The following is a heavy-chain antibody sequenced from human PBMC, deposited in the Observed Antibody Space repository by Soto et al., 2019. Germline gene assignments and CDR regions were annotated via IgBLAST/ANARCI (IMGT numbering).Heavy chain of an antibody. D-gene: IGHD6-19*01. J-gene: IGHJ4*02. CDR3: ARHVAVARTRGIDY. Sequence: QVQLQESGPGLVKPSGTLSLTCAVSGGSISDNWWSWVRQPPGKGLEWIGEIYHSGTTNYNPSLNSRVTISLDKSASQISLALNSVTAADTDVYCCARHVAVARTRGIDYWGQGTLVTVSS. CDR2: IYHSGTT. V-gene: IGHV4-4*01. CDR1: GGSISDNW.